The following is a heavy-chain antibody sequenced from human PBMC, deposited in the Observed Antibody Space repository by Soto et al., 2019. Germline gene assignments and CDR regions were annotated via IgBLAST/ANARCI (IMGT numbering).Heavy chain of an antibody. V-gene: IGHV3-66*01. CDR1: SFSVSGHY. CDR3: ARGLVRAFFDY. J-gene: IGHJ4*02. CDR2: IYSSGDT. D-gene: IGHD3-10*01. Sequence: PGGSLRLSCASSSFSVSGHYMSWVRQAPGKGLEWLSIIYSSGDTYFADSVKGRFSMSRDNSKNTVYLQMTSLRAEDTGVYYCARGLVRAFFDYWGQGTLVTVSS.